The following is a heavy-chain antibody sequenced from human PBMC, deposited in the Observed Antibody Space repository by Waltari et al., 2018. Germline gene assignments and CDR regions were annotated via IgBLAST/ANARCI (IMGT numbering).Heavy chain of an antibody. Sequence: QVQLVQSGAEVKKPGASVKVSCKASGYTFTGYYFHWVRQAPGQGLEWRGRINPTTGDTTYAQEVQGQVTMTRDTSISTAYMELTSLRSEDTAVYYCARDWGYYSDTSGYPSNWFGPWGQGTLVTVSS. V-gene: IGHV1-2*02. D-gene: IGHD3-22*01. J-gene: IGHJ5*02. CDR1: GYTFTGYY. CDR3: ARDWGYYSDTSGYPSNWFGP. CDR2: INPTTGDT.